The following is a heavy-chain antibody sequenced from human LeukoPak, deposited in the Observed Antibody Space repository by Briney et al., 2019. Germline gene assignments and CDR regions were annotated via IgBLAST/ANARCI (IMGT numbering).Heavy chain of an antibody. Sequence: GGSLRLSCAASGFTFSSYWMSWVRQAPGKGLEWVANIGQDGTEKNYVDSVKGRFTISRDNAENSLSLQMVSLRAEDTAIYYCARNKRADIWGQGTMVTVSS. J-gene: IGHJ3*02. V-gene: IGHV3-7*01. CDR1: GFTFSSYW. CDR2: IGQDGTEK. CDR3: ARNKRADI.